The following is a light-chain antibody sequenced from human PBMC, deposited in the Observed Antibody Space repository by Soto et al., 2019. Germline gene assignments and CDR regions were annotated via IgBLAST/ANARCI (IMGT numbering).Light chain of an antibody. CDR3: QQYNDWPLT. Sequence: EIVMTQSPSTLPVSPGERAPVPCRASQSVRNNLAWYQQKPGQAPRLLIYGASTRATGIPARFSGSGYGTEFTLTISSLQSEDFAVYYCQQYNDWPLTFGGGTKV. J-gene: IGKJ4*01. CDR2: GAS. CDR1: QSVRNN. V-gene: IGKV3-15*01.